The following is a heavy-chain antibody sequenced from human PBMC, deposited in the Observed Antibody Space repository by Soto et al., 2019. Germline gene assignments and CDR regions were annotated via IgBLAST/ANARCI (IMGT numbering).Heavy chain of an antibody. CDR2: IIPIIGII. CDR3: LGEPDSHYNDSHAASYP. J-gene: IGHJ5*01. CDR1: GGTCSTYT. V-gene: IGHV1-69*04. Sequence: SVKVSCKASGGTCSTYTITWVRQAPGQGLEWMGRIIPIIGIINYAQKFQGRVTISADKFTGTAYMELTRLRSDDKAEYYCLGEPDSHYNDSHAASYPWGQGTLVAVSA. D-gene: IGHD3-22*01.